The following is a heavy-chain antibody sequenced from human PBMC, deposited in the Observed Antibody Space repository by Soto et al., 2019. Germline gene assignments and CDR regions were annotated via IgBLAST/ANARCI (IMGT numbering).Heavy chain of an antibody. CDR3: AKPQWELLD. D-gene: IGHD1-26*01. V-gene: IGHV3-23*01. J-gene: IGHJ4*02. Sequence: TGGSLRLSCAASGFTFSSYTMSWVRQAPGKGLEWVSAISGSGDYTYYADSVKGRFTISRDNSKNTLYLQMNSLRAEDTAFYYCAKPQWELLDWGQGTLVTVSS. CDR1: GFTFSSYT. CDR2: ISGSGDYT.